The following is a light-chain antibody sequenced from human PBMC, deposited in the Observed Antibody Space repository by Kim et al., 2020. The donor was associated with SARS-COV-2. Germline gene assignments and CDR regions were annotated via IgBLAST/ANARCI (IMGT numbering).Light chain of an antibody. J-gene: IGLJ3*02. CDR2: GKN. CDR1: SLRSYY. CDR3: NSRDSSDNHRV. V-gene: IGLV3-19*01. Sequence: ALGQTVRITCQGDSLRSYYASWYQQKPGQAPVLVIYGKNNRPSGIPDRFSGSSSGNTASLTITGAQAEDEADYYCNSRDSSDNHRVFGGGTQLTVL.